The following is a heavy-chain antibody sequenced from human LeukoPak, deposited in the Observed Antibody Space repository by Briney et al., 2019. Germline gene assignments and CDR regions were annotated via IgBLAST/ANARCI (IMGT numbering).Heavy chain of an antibody. D-gene: IGHD6-19*01. V-gene: IGHV4-59*11. CDR3: ARGVGSGWWDY. CDR1: GGSISSHY. CDR2: IYYNGNT. Sequence: SETLSLTCSVSGGSISSHYWSWIRQAPGKRLEWIGYIYYNGNTNYNSSLQSRVTISVDTSKNQFSLKLSSVTAADTAVYYCARGVGSGWWDYWGQGTLVTVSS. J-gene: IGHJ4*02.